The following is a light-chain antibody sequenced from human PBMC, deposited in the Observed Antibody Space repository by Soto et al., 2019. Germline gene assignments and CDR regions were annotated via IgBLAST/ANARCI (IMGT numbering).Light chain of an antibody. J-gene: IGLJ1*01. CDR2: EVS. Sequence: QSALTQPPSVSGSPGQSVTISCTGTSSDVGSYNRVSWYQQPPGTAPKLMIYEVSHRPSGVPDRFSGSKSGNMASLTISGLQAEDEAVYYCSSYTSSSTYVFGTGTKLTVL. CDR1: SSDVGSYNR. CDR3: SSYTSSSTYV. V-gene: IGLV2-18*02.